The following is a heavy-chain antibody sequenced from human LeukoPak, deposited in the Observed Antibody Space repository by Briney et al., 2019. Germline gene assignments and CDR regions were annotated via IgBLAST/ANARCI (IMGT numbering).Heavy chain of an antibody. CDR3: AKDRFISAAVNRGYDY. CDR2: ISGSGSST. D-gene: IGHD6-13*01. Sequence: QTGGSLRLSCAASGFTFSRYAMSWVRQAPGKGLEWASVISGSGSSTYYADSVKGRFTISRDNSKNTLYLQMNSLKAEDMAIYYCAKDRFISAAVNRGYDYWGQGTLVTVSS. V-gene: IGHV3-23*01. CDR1: GFTFSRYA. J-gene: IGHJ4*02.